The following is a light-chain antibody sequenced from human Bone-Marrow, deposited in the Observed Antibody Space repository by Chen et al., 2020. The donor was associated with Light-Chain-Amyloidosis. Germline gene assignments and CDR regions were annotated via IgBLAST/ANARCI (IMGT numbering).Light chain of an antibody. CDR3: QEYNDWPET. J-gene: IGKJ1*01. Sequence: EIVMTQSPGTLSVYPGERATLSCRASQSISSNVDWYQHRPGQAPRLLIYGASTRATDIPARFSGRGSGTEVTLTISSLQSEDFAVYYCQEYNDWPETFGQGTKVEIK. V-gene: IGKV3-15*01. CDR2: GAS. CDR1: QSISSN.